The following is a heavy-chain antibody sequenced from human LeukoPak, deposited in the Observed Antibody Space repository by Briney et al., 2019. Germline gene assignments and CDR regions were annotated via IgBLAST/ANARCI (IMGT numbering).Heavy chain of an antibody. D-gene: IGHD2-15*01. J-gene: IGHJ6*04. Sequence: GGSLRLSCAASGFTFSSYEMNWVRQAPGKGLEWVSYISSSGSTIYYADSVKGRFTISRDNAKNSLYLQMNSLRAEDTAVYYCAREDIVVVVAATHYYYYGMDVWGKGTTVTVPS. CDR1: GFTFSSYE. CDR2: ISSSGSTI. CDR3: AREDIVVVVAATHYYYYGMDV. V-gene: IGHV3-48*03.